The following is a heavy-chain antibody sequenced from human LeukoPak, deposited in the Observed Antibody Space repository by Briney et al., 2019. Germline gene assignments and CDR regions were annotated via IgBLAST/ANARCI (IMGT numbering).Heavy chain of an antibody. D-gene: IGHD1-26*01. CDR3: ARGRWELLEYFDY. CDR2: INHSGST. V-gene: IGHV4-34*01. J-gene: IGHJ4*02. CDR1: GGSFSGYY. Sequence: SETLSLTCAVYGGSFSGYYWSWIRQPPGKGLEWIGEINHSGSTNCNPSLKSRVTISVDTSKNQFSLKLSSVTAADTAVYYCARGRWELLEYFDYWGQGTLVTVSS.